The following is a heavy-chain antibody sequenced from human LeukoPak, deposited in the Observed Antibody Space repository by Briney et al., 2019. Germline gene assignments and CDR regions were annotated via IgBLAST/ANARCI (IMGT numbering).Heavy chain of an antibody. D-gene: IGHD5-18*01. CDR3: ARRKRGYTHYYYYYGMDV. J-gene: IGHJ6*02. CDR1: GGSISSGGYS. CDR2: IYHSGST. Sequence: SETLSLTCAVSGGSISSGGYSWSWIRQPPGKGLEWIGYIYHSGSTYYNPSLKSRVTISVDTSKNQFSLKLSSVTAADTAVYYCARRKRGYTHYYYYYGMDVWGQGTTVTVSS. V-gene: IGHV4-30-2*01.